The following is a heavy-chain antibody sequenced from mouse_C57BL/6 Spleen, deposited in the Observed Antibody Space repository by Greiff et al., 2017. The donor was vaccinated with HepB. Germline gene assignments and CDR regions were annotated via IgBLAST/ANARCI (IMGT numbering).Heavy chain of an antibody. J-gene: IGHJ2*01. D-gene: IGHD2-3*01. CDR1: GYTFTDYE. V-gene: IGHV1-15*01. Sequence: VQLQQSGAEPVRPGASVTLSCKASGYTFTDYEMHWVKQTPVHGLEWIGAIDPETGGTAYNQKFKGKAILTADKSSSTAYMELRSLTSEDSAVYYCTRRFGYYPFDYWGQGTTLTVSS. CDR2: IDPETGGT. CDR3: TRRFGYYPFDY.